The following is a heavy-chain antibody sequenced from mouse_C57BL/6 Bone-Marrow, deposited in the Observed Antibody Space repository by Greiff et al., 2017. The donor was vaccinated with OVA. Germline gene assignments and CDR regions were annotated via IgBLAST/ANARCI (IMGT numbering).Heavy chain of an antibody. CDR1: GYTFTDYE. CDR2: IDPETGGT. V-gene: IGHV1-15*01. CDR3: TDFRY. Sequence: VQLKESGAELVRPGASVTLSCKASGYTFTDYEMHWVKQTPVHGLEWIGAIDPETGGTAYNQKFKGKAILTADKSSSTAYMELRSLTSEDSAVYYCTDFRYWGQGTLVTVSA. J-gene: IGHJ3*01.